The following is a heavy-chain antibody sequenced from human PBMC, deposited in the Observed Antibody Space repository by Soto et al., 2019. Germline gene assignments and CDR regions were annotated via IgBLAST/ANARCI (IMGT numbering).Heavy chain of an antibody. V-gene: IGHV4-31*03. J-gene: IGHJ4*02. CDR2: IYYSGST. Sequence: LSLTCTVSGGSISSGGYYWSWIRQHPGKGLEWIGYIYYSGSTYYNPSLKSRVTISVDTSKNQFSLKLSSVTAADTAVYYCARDRECSGGTCYNYFDYWGQGTLVTVSS. CDR3: ARDRECSGGTCYNYFDY. D-gene: IGHD2-15*01. CDR1: GGSISSGGYY.